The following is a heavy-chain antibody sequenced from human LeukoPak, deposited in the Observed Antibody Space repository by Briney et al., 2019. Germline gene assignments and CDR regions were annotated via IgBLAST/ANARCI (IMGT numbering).Heavy chain of an antibody. D-gene: IGHD3-22*01. Sequence: ASVKVSCKVSGDSLTELSMHWVRQAPGQGLEWLGGFDAEQGEIIYAQEFQGRVTMTEDTSTNTAYMELSSLTSADTAVYYCATDSRYFDTNRYFDPWGQGTLITVSS. CDR3: ATDSRYFDTNRYFDP. J-gene: IGHJ5*02. CDR2: FDAEQGEI. V-gene: IGHV1-24*01. CDR1: GDSLTELS.